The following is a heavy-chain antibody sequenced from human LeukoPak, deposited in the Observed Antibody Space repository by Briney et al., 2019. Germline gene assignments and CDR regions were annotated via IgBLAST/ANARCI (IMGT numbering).Heavy chain of an antibody. CDR1: GGSISSYY. Sequence: SETLSLTCTVSGGSISSYYWSWIRQPPGKGLEWIGYIYYSGSTNCNPSLKSRVTISVDTSKNQFSLKLSSVTAADTAVYYCARGGYLFDYWGQGTLVTVSS. V-gene: IGHV4-59*01. CDR3: ARGGYLFDY. CDR2: IYYSGST. D-gene: IGHD1-1*01. J-gene: IGHJ4*02.